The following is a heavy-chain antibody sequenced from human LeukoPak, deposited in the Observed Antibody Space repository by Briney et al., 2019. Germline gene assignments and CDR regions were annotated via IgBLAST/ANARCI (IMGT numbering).Heavy chain of an antibody. V-gene: IGHV3-9*01. D-gene: IGHD2-21*01. CDR1: GFTFDDYA. J-gene: IGHJ4*02. CDR2: ISWNSGGI. CDR3: ATLWY. Sequence: PGGSLRLSCAASGFTFDDYAMHWVRQAPGKGLEWVSGISWNSGGIGYADSVKGRFTISRDNAKNSLYLQVNSLRAEDTALYYCATLWYWGQGTLVTVSS.